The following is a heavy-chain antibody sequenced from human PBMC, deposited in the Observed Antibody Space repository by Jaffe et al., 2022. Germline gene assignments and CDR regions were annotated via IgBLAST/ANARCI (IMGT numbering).Heavy chain of an antibody. J-gene: IGHJ6*03. D-gene: IGHD5-18*01. CDR1: GGTFSSYT. V-gene: IGHV1-69*02. CDR2: IIPILGIA. Sequence: QVQLVQSGAEVKKPGSSVKVSCKASGGTFSSYTISWVRQAPGQGLEWMGRIIPILGIANYAQKFQGRVTITADKSTSTAYMELSSLRSEDTAVYYCARGVDTIPRRDLYYYYYMDVWGKGTTVTVSS. CDR3: ARGVDTIPRRDLYYYYYMDV.